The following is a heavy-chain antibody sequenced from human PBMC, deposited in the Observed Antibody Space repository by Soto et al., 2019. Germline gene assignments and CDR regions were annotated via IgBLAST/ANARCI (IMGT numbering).Heavy chain of an antibody. J-gene: IGHJ6*03. CDR3: AGTTSHHWLYMDV. CDR1: GDSVSSNSAA. CDR2: TYYRSRWYN. Sequence: QVQLQESGPGLVKPSQTLSLTCVISGDSVSSNSAAWNWIRLSPSRGLEWLARTYYRSRWYNDYAVSVRSRITVNPDTSKNQFSLQLTSVTPEHTAVYYCAGTTSHHWLYMDVWGKGATVTVSS. D-gene: IGHD1-7*01. V-gene: IGHV6-1*01.